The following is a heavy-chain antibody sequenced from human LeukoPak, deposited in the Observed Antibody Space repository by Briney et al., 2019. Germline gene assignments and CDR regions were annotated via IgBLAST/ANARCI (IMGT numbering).Heavy chain of an antibody. CDR3: ARDKRVAVAGTYIYYYYMDV. D-gene: IGHD6-19*01. J-gene: IGHJ6*03. CDR2: IYISGSGST. Sequence: SETLSLTCTVSGGSISSYYWSWIRQPAGKGLEWIGRIYISGSGSTNYNPSLKSRVTMSVDTSKNQFSLKLSSVTAADTAVYYCARDKRVAVAGTYIYYYYMDVWGYGTTVTISS. CDR1: GGSISSYY. V-gene: IGHV4-4*07.